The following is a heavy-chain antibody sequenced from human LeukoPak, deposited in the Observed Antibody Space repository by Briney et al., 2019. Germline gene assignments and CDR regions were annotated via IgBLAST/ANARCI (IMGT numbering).Heavy chain of an antibody. D-gene: IGHD2/OR15-2a*01. J-gene: IGHJ6*03. V-gene: IGHV3-53*01. CDR1: GFTVSDSY. CDR3: ARDFEGVHRTTNSYTYYYYMDV. Sequence: GGSLRLSCAASGFTVSDSYMTWVRQAPGKGLEWVSIIYGGSTYYADSVKGRFTISRDNSENTVYLQMNSLRAEDTAVYYCARDFEGVHRTTNSYTYYYYMDVWGKGTTVIVSS. CDR2: IYGGST.